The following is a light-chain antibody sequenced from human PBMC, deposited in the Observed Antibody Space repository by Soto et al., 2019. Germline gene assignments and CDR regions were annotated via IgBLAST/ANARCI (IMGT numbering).Light chain of an antibody. V-gene: IGKV1-5*03. CDR3: QQSNSYRA. CDR2: KAS. J-gene: IGKJ1*01. CDR1: ESIDSW. Sequence: DIQMTQSPSTLSASVGDRVTITCRASESIDSWLAWRQQKPGGAPKLLISKASSLESGVPSRFSGSGFGTEFTLTISSLQPDDFATYYCQQSNSYRAFGQGTKVDIK.